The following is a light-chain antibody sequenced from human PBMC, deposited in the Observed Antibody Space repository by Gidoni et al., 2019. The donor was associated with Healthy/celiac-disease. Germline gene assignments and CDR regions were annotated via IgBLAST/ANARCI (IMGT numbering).Light chain of an antibody. V-gene: IGKV3-20*01. CDR2: GAS. Sequence: EIVLTQSPGPLSLSPGERATRSCRASQSVSSSYLAWYQQKPGQAPRLLIYGASSRATGIPDRFSGSGSGTDFTLTISRLEPEDFAVYYCQQYGKTFGQGTKVEIK. CDR3: QQYGKT. J-gene: IGKJ1*01. CDR1: QSVSSSY.